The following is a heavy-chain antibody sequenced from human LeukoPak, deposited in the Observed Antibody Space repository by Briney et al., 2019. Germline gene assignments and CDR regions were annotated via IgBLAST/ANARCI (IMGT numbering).Heavy chain of an antibody. D-gene: IGHD3-10*01. V-gene: IGHV4-31*03. Sequence: SETLSLTCTVSGGSISSGGYYWTWIRQHPGKGLEWVGYIHYSGNTYYNPSLKSRVTISMDTSKNQFSLKLSSVTAADTAVYYCGRYYYYDSENNYYYYGVDVWGQGTTVTVSS. CDR3: GRYYYYDSENNYYYYGVDV. CDR1: GGSISSGGYY. CDR2: IHYSGNT. J-gene: IGHJ6*02.